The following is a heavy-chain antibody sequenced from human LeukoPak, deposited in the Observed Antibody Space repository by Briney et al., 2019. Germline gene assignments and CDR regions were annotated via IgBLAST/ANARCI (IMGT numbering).Heavy chain of an antibody. D-gene: IGHD5-12*01. V-gene: IGHV4-59*01. CDR3: ARDGSGYEVDAFDS. CDR1: GGSNSSYY. CDR2: SYYSGST. J-gene: IGHJ3*02. Sequence: SETLSLPCTASGGSNSSYYWRWIRQPPGKGLECIGYSYYSGSTNYNPSLKSRVTISVDTSKNQFSLKLSSVTAADTAVYYCARDGSGYEVDAFDSWGQGTMVTVSS.